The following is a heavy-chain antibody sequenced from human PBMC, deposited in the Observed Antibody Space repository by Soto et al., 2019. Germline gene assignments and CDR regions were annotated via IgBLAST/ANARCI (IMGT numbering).Heavy chain of an antibody. CDR2: IIPIFGTA. J-gene: IGHJ6*02. CDR1: GGTFSSYA. V-gene: IGHV1-69*13. Sequence: SVKVSCKASGGTFSSYAISWVRQAPGQGLEWMGGIIPIFGTANYAQKFQGRVTITADESTSTAYMELSSLRPEDTAVYYCARGDTIFGVGTSMSYYYYYGMDVWGQGATVTVSS. CDR3: ARGDTIFGVGTSMSYYYYYGMDV. D-gene: IGHD3-3*01.